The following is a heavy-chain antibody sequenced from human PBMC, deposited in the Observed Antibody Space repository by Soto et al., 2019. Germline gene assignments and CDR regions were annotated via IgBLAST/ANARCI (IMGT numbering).Heavy chain of an antibody. J-gene: IGHJ4*02. CDR3: AREAVRDNFIAALDY. Sequence: QVQLQESGPGLVKPSETLSLTCTVSGGSISGYYWSWIRQPPGKGLEWIGYIYYSGSTNYNPSLKSRVTISVDTSKNQFSLKLSSVTAADTAVYYCAREAVRDNFIAALDYWGQGTLVTVSS. V-gene: IGHV4-59*01. CDR2: IYYSGST. CDR1: GGSISGYY. D-gene: IGHD6-25*01.